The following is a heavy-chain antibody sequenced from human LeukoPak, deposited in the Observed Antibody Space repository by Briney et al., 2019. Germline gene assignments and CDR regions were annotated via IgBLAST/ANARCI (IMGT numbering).Heavy chain of an antibody. D-gene: IGHD3-10*01. V-gene: IGHV3-23*01. Sequence: PGGSLRLSCAASGFTFSSYAMSWVRQAPGKGLEWVSAISGSGGSTYYADSVKGRFTISRDNSKNTLYLQMNSLRAEDTAVYYCAKRGHCYGSGSARGYYYYMDVWGKGTTVTVSS. CDR3: AKRGHCYGSGSARGYYYYMDV. CDR2: ISGSGGST. J-gene: IGHJ6*03. CDR1: GFTFSSYA.